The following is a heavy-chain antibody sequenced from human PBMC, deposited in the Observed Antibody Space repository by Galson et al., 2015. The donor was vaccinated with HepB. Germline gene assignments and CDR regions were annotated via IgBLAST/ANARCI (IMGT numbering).Heavy chain of an antibody. CDR2: ISSSGSTI. V-gene: IGHV3-48*03. D-gene: IGHD5-18*01. CDR3: ARDHRGYSYGYYYYYGMDV. J-gene: IGHJ6*02. CDR1: GFTFSSYE. Sequence: SLRLSCAASGFTFSSYEMNWVRQAPGKGLEWVSYISSSGSTIYYADSVKGRFTISRDNAKNSLYLQMNSLRAEDTAVYYCARDHRGYSYGYYYYYGMDVWGQGTTVTVSS.